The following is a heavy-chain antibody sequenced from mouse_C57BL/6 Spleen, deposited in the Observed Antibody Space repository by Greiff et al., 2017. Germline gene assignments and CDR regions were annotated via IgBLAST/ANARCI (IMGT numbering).Heavy chain of an antibody. CDR2: IYPRSGNT. J-gene: IGHJ2*01. V-gene: IGHV1-81*01. CDR1: GYTFTSYG. D-gene: IGHD4-1*01. CDR3: ARRDNWSFDY. Sequence: QVHVKQSGAELARPGASVKLSCKASGYTFTSYGISWVKQRTGQGLEWIGEIYPRSGNTYYNEKFKGKATLTADKSSSTAYMELRSLTSEDSAVYFCARRDNWSFDYWGQGTTLTVSS.